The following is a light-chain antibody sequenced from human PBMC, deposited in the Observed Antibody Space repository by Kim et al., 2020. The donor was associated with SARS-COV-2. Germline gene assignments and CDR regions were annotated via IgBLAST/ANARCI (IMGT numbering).Light chain of an antibody. CDR1: QGISNS. CDR2: DAS. V-gene: IGKV1-27*01. CDR3: QKYSSAPWT. Sequence: DIQMTQSPSSLSASAGDRVTITCRASQGISNSLAWYQQKPGKGPKVLIYDASTLQSGVPSRFSGSGSGTDFTLTISSLQPEDVATYYCQKYSSAPWTLGQGTKVDIK. J-gene: IGKJ1*01.